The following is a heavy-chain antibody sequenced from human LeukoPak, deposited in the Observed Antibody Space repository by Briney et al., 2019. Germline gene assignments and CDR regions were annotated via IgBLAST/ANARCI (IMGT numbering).Heavy chain of an antibody. D-gene: IGHD6-13*01. CDR3: ARATLTAAGTADYFDY. J-gene: IGHJ4*01. CDR1: GGTFSSYA. V-gene: IGHV1-69*13. CDR2: IIPIFGTA. Sequence: SVKVSCKASGGTFSSYAISWVRQAPGQGLEWMGGIIPIFGTANYAQKFQGRVTTTADESTSTAYMELSSLRSEDTAVYYCARATLTAAGTADYFDYWGQGTLVTVSS.